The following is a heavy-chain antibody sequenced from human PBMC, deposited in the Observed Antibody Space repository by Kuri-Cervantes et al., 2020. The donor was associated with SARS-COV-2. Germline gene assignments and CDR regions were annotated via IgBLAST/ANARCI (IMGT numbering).Heavy chain of an antibody. CDR3: ARAGGGIVGANHFDY. D-gene: IGHD1-26*01. Sequence: ASVKVSCKASGYTFTGYCMHWVRQAPGQGLEWMGWINAGNGNTKYSQKFQGRVTITRDTSASTAYMELSSLRSEDTAVYYCARAGGGIVGANHFDYWGQGTLVTVSS. J-gene: IGHJ4*02. CDR1: GYTFTGYC. CDR2: INAGNGNT. V-gene: IGHV1-3*01.